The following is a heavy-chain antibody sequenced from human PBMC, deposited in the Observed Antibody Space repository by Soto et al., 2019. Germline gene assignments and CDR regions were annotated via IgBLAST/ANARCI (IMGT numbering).Heavy chain of an antibody. CDR3: ARRTSLLLWLGESRPYGFAP. CDR1: GGSISSSSYY. V-gene: IGHV4-39*01. Sequence: SVTLSLTCTVSGGSISSSSYYLGWIRQPPGKGLEWIGSIYYSGSTYYNPSLKSRVTISVDTSKNQFSLKLSSVTAADTAVYYCARRTSLLLWLGESRPYGFAPWGRGPLVPVSS. J-gene: IGHJ5*02. D-gene: IGHD3-10*01. CDR2: IYYSGST.